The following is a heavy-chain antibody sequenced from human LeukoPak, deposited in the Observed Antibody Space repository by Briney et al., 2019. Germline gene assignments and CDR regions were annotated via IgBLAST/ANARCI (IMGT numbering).Heavy chain of an antibody. J-gene: IGHJ4*02. CDR3: ARDPGNYYDSSGYFDY. Sequence: GGSLRLSCAASGFTFSSYAMHWVRQAPGKGLEWVAVISHDGSNKYYADSVKGRFTISRDNSKNTLYLQMNSLRAEDTAVYYCARDPGNYYDSSGYFDYWGQGTLVTVSS. D-gene: IGHD3-22*01. V-gene: IGHV3-30-3*01. CDR2: ISHDGSNK. CDR1: GFTFSSYA.